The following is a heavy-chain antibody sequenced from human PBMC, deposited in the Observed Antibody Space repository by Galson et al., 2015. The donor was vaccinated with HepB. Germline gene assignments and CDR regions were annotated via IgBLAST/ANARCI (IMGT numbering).Heavy chain of an antibody. J-gene: IGHJ4*02. CDR2: IYSGGST. Sequence: SLRLSCAASGFTVSSNYMSWVRQAPGKGLEWVSVIYSGGSTYYADSVKGRFTISRDNSKNTLYLQMNSLRAEDTAVYYCASGSGRCSGGSCLNDWGQGTLVTVSS. V-gene: IGHV3-66*02. CDR1: GFTVSSNY. CDR3: ASGSGRCSGGSCLND. D-gene: IGHD2-15*01.